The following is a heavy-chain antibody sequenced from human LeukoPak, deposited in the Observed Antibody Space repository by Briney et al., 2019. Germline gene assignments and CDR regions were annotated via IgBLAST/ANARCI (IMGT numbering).Heavy chain of an antibody. CDR3: ARGPYYYDSSGYYADDY. V-gene: IGHV3-23*01. CDR2: ISGSGGST. J-gene: IGHJ4*02. Sequence: GGSLRLSCAASGFTFSSYGMSWVRQAPGKGLEWVSAISGSGGSTYYADSVKGRFTISRDNSKNTLYLQMNSLRAEDTAVYYCARGPYYYDSSGYYADDYWGQGTLVTVSS. CDR1: GFTFSSYG. D-gene: IGHD3-22*01.